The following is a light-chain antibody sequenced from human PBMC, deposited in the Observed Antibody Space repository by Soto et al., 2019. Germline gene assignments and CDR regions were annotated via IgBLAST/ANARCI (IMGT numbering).Light chain of an antibody. V-gene: IGKV3-15*01. CDR1: QSVRDN. CDR3: QQYKNWPQIT. J-gene: IGKJ5*01. CDR2: RAS. Sequence: EILLTQSPATLAVSPGEGDTLSCMASQSVRDNLAWYQQKPGQAPRLLIYRASTRATGVPARFSGSGSGTEFTLTISSLQSEDFAVYYCQQYKNWPQITFGQGTRLEIK.